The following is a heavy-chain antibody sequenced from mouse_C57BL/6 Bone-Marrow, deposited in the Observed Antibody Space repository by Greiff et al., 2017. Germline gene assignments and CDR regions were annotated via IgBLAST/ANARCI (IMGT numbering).Heavy chain of an antibody. V-gene: IGHV1-69*01. Sequence: QVQLQQPGAELVMPGASVKLSCKASGYTFTSYWMHWVKQRPGQGLEWIGEIDHSDSYTNYNQKFKGKSTLTVDKSSSTAYMQLSSLTSEDSAVYYGARCALYGSLLSYWGQGTLVTVSA. CDR3: ARCALYGSLLSY. CDR2: IDHSDSYT. D-gene: IGHD1-1*01. J-gene: IGHJ3*01. CDR1: GYTFTSYW.